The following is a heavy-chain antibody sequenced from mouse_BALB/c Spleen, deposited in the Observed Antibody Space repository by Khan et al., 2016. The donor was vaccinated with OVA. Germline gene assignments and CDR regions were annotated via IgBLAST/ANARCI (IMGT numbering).Heavy chain of an antibody. CDR3: ARGGRFITTASWCPY. CDR1: GYTFSSYW. CDR2: IDPSAKYI. J-gene: IGHJ3*01. Sequence: QVQLKQSGTELVMPGASVKMSCKASGYTFSSYWMHWVKQRPGQGLEWIGVIDPSAKYITYNQKFKGKASLTVDTSSSTAYMQLSSLTSADSAVYYCARGGRFITTASWCPYWGQGALGAGSA. V-gene: IGHV1-59*01. D-gene: IGHD1-2*01.